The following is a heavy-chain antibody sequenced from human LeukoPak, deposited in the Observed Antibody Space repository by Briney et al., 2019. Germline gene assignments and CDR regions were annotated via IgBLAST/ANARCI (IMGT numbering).Heavy chain of an antibody. J-gene: IGHJ5*02. V-gene: IGHV3-23*01. D-gene: IGHD1-26*01. CDR3: AKALELYSGSPNWFDP. CDR1: GFTFSSYA. Sequence: PGGSLRLSCAACGFTFSSYAMSWVRQAPGKGLEWVSAISGSGGSTYYADSVKGRFTISRDNSKNTLYLQMNSLRAEDTAVYYCAKALELYSGSPNWFDPWGQGTLVTVSP. CDR2: ISGSGGST.